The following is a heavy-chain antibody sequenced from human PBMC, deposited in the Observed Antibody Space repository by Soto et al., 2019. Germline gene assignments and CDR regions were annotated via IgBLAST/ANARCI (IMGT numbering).Heavy chain of an antibody. CDR1: GVTVSIYH. J-gene: IGHJ4*02. CDR3: ARGGDTAKVGY. D-gene: IGHD5-18*01. V-gene: IGHV3-53*01. CDR2: IYPGGNT. Sequence: GRSLSLSCAASGVTVSIYHMAWVRQAPGSGPEWVSNIYPGGNTFYADSVKGRFTISRDNSKNILFLQMNSLRVEDTAVYYCARGGDTAKVGYWGQGTLVTVSS.